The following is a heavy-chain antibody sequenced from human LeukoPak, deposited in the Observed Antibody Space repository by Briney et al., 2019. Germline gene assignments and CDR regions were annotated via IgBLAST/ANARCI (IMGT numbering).Heavy chain of an antibody. Sequence: PGGSLRLSCAASGFTFDDYAMHWVRQAPGKGLERVSGISWNSGSIGYADSVKGRFTISRGNAKNSLYLQMNSLRAEDTALYYCAKDIGYDSSGFLDYWGQGTLVTVSS. V-gene: IGHV3-9*01. CDR2: ISWNSGSI. D-gene: IGHD3-22*01. CDR3: AKDIGYDSSGFLDY. J-gene: IGHJ4*02. CDR1: GFTFDDYA.